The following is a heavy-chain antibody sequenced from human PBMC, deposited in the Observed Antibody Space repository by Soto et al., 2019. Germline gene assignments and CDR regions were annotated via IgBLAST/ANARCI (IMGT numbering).Heavy chain of an antibody. D-gene: IGHD3-10*01. CDR3: ARAITMVPRNYYYYYGMDV. Sequence: SETLSLTCTVSGGSISSGGYYWSWIRQHPGKGLEWIGYIYYSGSTYYNPSLKSRVTISVDTSKNQFSLKLSSVTAADTAVYYCARAITMVPRNYYYYYGMDVWGQGTTVTVSS. CDR2: IYYSGST. V-gene: IGHV4-31*03. J-gene: IGHJ6*02. CDR1: GGSISSGGYY.